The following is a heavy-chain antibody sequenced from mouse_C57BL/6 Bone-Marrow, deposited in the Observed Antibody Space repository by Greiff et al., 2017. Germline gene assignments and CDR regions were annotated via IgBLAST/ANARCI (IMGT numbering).Heavy chain of an antibody. D-gene: IGHD2-1*01. CDR3: ARWTYGNYWYFDV. CDR2: INPGSGGT. J-gene: IGHJ1*03. Sequence: QVQLQQSGAELVRPGTSVKVSCKASGYAFTNYLIEWVKQRPGQGLEWIGVINPGSGGTNYNEKFKGKATLTADKSSSTAYMQLSSLTSEDSAVYFCARWTYGNYWYFDVWGTGTTVTVSS. V-gene: IGHV1-54*01. CDR1: GYAFTNYL.